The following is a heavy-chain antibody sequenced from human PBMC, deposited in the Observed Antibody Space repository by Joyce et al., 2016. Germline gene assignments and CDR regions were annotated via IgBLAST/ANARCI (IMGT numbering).Heavy chain of an antibody. CDR3: ARGNDYDYWSGYEAHYFDY. V-gene: IGHV4-59*01. CDR1: GGSISSYD. D-gene: IGHD3-3*01. Sequence: QVQLQESGTGLVKPSETLSLSCTVSGGSISSYDWSWIREPPGKGLEWIGYINHRGKTNYNPSLKSRVTRSVDTSKNEFSLKMTSVAAADTAVYYCARGNDYDYWSGYEAHYFDYWGQGTLVTVSS. CDR2: INHRGKT. J-gene: IGHJ4*02.